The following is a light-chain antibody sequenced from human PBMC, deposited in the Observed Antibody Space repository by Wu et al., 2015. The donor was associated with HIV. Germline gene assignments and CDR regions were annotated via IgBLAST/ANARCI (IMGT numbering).Light chain of an antibody. J-gene: IGKJ2*01. CDR1: ESVSSN. CDR2: GAS. CDR3: QYYNSWPSER. Sequence: EIVMTQSPDTLSVSPGERVTLSCRASESVSSNLAWYQKRPGQAPRLLIYGASNRATDVPARFSASGSGTEFTLTISSLQSEDFAVYYCQYYNSWPSERFCQGTKLEIK. V-gene: IGKV3-15*01.